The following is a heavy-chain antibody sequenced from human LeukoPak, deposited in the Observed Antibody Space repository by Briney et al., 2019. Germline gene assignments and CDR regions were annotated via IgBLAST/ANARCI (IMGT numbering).Heavy chain of an antibody. CDR1: GFTFSSYW. Sequence: GGSLRLSCAASGFTFSSYWMSWVRQAPGKGLEWVANIKQDGSEKYYVDSVKGRFTISRDNAKNSLYLQMNSLRAEDTAVYYCARDILYCSSTSCSIDDYWGQRTLVTVSS. D-gene: IGHD2-2*01. CDR2: IKQDGSEK. J-gene: IGHJ4*02. CDR3: ARDILYCSSTSCSIDDY. V-gene: IGHV3-7*01.